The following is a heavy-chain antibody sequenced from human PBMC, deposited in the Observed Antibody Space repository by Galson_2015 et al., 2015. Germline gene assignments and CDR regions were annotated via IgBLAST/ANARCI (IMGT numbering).Heavy chain of an antibody. Sequence: SAKVSCKASGYTLTNYYMHWGRHAPGQGLEWMGIINPSGGSTSYAQKFQGRVTMTRDTSTSTVYMELNSLRFEDAAVYYCARGTAAAGTGYGMDVWGQGTTVTVSS. D-gene: IGHD6-13*01. CDR2: INPSGGST. CDR1: GYTLTNYY. V-gene: IGHV1-46*01. CDR3: ARGTAAAGTGYGMDV. J-gene: IGHJ6*02.